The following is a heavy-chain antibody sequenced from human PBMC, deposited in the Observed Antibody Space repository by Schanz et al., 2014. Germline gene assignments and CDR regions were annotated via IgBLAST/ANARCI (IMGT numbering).Heavy chain of an antibody. D-gene: IGHD5-12*01. CDR1: GYSFNLFG. CDR3: ARGYSGYSHFDY. CDR2: INTNTGNP. Sequence: QVQLVQSGAEVQKPGASVMLSCKTSGYSFNLFGVSWVRQAPGQGLEWVGWINTNTGNPTYAQGFTGRFVFSLDTSVSTAYLQISSLKADDTAVYYCARGYSGYSHFDYWGQGALVTVSS. V-gene: IGHV7-4-1*02. J-gene: IGHJ4*02.